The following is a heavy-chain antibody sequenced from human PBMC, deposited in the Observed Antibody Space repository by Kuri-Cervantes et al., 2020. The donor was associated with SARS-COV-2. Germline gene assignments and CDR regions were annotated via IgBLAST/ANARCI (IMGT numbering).Heavy chain of an antibody. J-gene: IGHJ5*02. Sequence: GSLRLSCAVYGGSFSGYYWSWIRQPAGKGLEWIGRIYTSGSTNYNPSLKSRVTMSVDTSKNQFSLKLSSVTAADTAVYYCVRSFAWGWFDPWGQGTLVTVSS. CDR1: GGSFSGYY. CDR2: IYTSGST. V-gene: IGHV4-59*10. D-gene: IGHD3-16*01. CDR3: VRSFAWGWFDP.